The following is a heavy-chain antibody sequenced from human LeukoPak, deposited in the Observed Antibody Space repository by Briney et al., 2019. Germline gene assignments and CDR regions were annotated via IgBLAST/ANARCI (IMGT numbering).Heavy chain of an antibody. V-gene: IGHV3-53*01. CDR1: GFTVSSNY. CDR2: IYSGGNT. Sequence: GGSLRLSCAASGFTVSSNYMSWVRQAPGKGLEWVSVIYSGGNTYYADSVKGRFTISRDNSKNTLYLQMNSLRAEDTAVYYCAKSSHITMIVVVITLGAFDIWGQGTMVTVSS. CDR3: AKSSHITMIVVVITLGAFDI. J-gene: IGHJ3*02. D-gene: IGHD3-22*01.